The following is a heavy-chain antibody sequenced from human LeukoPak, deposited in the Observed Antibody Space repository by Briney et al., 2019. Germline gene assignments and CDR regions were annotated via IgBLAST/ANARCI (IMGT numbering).Heavy chain of an antibody. Sequence: GASVKVSCKGSGYTFAAYYMHWVRQAPGQGLEWMGWINPNSGGTNYAQKFQGRVTMTRDTSISTAYMELSRLRSDDTAVYYCASRDSSGYYYFDYWGQGTLVTVSS. J-gene: IGHJ4*02. V-gene: IGHV1-2*02. D-gene: IGHD3-22*01. CDR2: INPNSGGT. CDR3: ASRDSSGYYYFDY. CDR1: GYTFAAYY.